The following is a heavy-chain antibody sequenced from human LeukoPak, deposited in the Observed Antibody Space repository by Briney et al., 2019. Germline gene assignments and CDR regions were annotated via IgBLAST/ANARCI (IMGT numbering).Heavy chain of an antibody. J-gene: IGHJ4*02. CDR3: ARWFSTGRGFFDY. CDR2: ISSSSSII. D-gene: IGHD6-19*01. Sequence: EGSLRLSCAASGFTFSTYNMNWVRQAPGKGLEWVSYISSSSSIIYYADSVKGRFTISRDNAKNSLYLQMNSLRDEDTAVYYCARWFSTGRGFFDYWGQGILVTVSS. V-gene: IGHV3-48*02. CDR1: GFTFSTYN.